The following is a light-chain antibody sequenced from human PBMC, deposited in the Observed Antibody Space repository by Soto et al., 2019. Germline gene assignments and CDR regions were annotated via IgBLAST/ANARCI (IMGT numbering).Light chain of an antibody. J-gene: IGKJ5*01. CDR2: GAS. Sequence: IVLPRSPATLSMSPRERDTLSCRDSQSVSSSYLAWYQQKPGQAPRLLIYGASSRATGIPDRFSGSGSGTDFTLTISRLEPEDFAVYYCQQYGSSPPITFGQGTRLEIK. V-gene: IGKV3-20*01. CDR3: QQYGSSPPIT. CDR1: QSVSSSY.